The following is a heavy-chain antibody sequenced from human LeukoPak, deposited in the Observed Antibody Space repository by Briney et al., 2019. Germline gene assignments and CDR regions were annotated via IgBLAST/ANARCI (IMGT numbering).Heavy chain of an antibody. CDR3: ARGLNDSWTGENY. Sequence: SETLSLTCAVYDGSFSGYYWSWIRQPPGKGLEWIGEINHSGSTNYNPPLKSRVTISLDTSKSQFSLKVRYVTAADTAVYYCARGLNDSWTGENYWGQGTLVTVSS. CDR2: INHSGST. V-gene: IGHV4-34*01. J-gene: IGHJ4*02. D-gene: IGHD3-3*01. CDR1: DGSFSGYY.